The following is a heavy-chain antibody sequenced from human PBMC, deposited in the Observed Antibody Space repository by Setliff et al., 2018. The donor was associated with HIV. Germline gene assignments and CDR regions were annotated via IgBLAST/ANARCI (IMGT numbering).Heavy chain of an antibody. CDR3: TKNLYRSPWSPLDY. CDR2: IRYDDTYK. J-gene: IGHJ4*02. Sequence: GGSLRLSCATSGFTFSYYGMHWVRQAPGKGLEWVAFIRYDDTYKYCADSVKGRFTISRDNSKNTLYLQMNSLRAEDTAVYYCTKNLYRSPWSPLDYWGQGTLVTVSS. V-gene: IGHV3-30*02. D-gene: IGHD6-19*01. CDR1: GFTFSYYG.